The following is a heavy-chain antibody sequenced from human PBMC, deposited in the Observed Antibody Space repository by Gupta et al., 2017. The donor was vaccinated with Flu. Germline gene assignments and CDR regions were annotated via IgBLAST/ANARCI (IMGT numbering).Heavy chain of an antibody. CDR2: IKSKTDGGTT. J-gene: IGHJ3*02. D-gene: IGHD1-26*01. Sequence: EVQLVVSGGGLVKPGGSLRLYCAASGFTFSNAWMSWVRQAPGKGLEWVGRIKSKTDGGTTDYAAPVKGRFTISRDESKNTLYLQMNSLKTEDTAVYYCTTDGIVGATHIWGQGTMVTVSS. CDR1: GFTFSNAW. CDR3: TTDGIVGATHI. V-gene: IGHV3-15*01.